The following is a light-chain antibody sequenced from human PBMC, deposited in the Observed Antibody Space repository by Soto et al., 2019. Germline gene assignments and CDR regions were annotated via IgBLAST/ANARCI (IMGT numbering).Light chain of an antibody. J-gene: IGKJ3*01. V-gene: IGKV4-1*01. CDR2: WAS. CDR3: QQYETTPLT. CDR1: QTILHTSDNRNY. Sequence: DIVMTQSPDSLAVSLGERATINCKSTQTILHTSDNRNYLAWYQHKPGQSPKLLIYWASTRAFGVPDRFSGGGAETDFTLTISSLQAEDVAVYYCQQYETTPLTFGPGTKVEIK.